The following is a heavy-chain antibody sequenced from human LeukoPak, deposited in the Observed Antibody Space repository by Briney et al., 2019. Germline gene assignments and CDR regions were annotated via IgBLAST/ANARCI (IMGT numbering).Heavy chain of an antibody. CDR3: ARDYYYETTGPLDY. D-gene: IGHD3-22*01. Sequence: SETLSLTCTVSGGSISSSSYYWGWIRQPPGKGLEWIGSTYHSGSTYYNPSLKSRVTISVDTSKNQFSLKLNSVTAADTAVYFCARDYYYETTGPLDYWGQGTLVTVSS. V-gene: IGHV4-39*07. CDR2: TYHSGST. J-gene: IGHJ4*02. CDR1: GGSISSSSYY.